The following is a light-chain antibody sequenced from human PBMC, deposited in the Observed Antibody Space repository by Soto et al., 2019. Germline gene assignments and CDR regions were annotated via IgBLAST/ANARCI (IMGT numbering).Light chain of an antibody. CDR3: CSYAGSNTWV. Sequence: QSVLTQPASVSGSPGQSITISCTGTSSDNLVSWYQQHPGKAPKLMLYEVHKRPSGVSNRFSGSRSGNTASLTISGLQAEDEADYYCCSYAGSNTWVFGTGTQLTVL. CDR2: EVH. CDR1: SSDNL. V-gene: IGLV2-23*02. J-gene: IGLJ1*01.